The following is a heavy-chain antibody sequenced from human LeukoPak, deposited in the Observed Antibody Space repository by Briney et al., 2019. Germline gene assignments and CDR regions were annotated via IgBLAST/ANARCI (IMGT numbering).Heavy chain of an antibody. V-gene: IGHV4-59*01. CDR2: IYYSGIT. CDR3: ARAGRWEGRPHAFDI. Sequence: SETLSLTCTVSAVSISSYYWNWIRQPPGKGLEWVGYIYYSGITNYNPSLKSRVTISVGTSKSQFSLKLTSVTAADTALYYCARAGRWEGRPHAFDIWGRGTMVTVSS. D-gene: IGHD1-26*01. J-gene: IGHJ3*02. CDR1: AVSISSYY.